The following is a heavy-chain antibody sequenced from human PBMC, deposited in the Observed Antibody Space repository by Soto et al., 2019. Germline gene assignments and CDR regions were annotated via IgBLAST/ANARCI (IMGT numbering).Heavy chain of an antibody. V-gene: IGHV4-59*01. CDR2: IYYSGST. D-gene: IGHD4-17*01. Sequence: SETLSLTCTVSGGSISSYYWSWIRQPPGKGLEWIWYIYYSGSTNYNPSLKSRVTISVDTSKNQFSLKLSSVTAADTAVYYCARGYGYFDYWGQGTLVTVSS. J-gene: IGHJ4*02. CDR3: ARGYGYFDY. CDR1: GGSISSYY.